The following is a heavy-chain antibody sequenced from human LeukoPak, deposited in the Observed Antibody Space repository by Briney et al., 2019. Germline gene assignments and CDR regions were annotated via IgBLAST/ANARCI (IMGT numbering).Heavy chain of an antibody. CDR2: MNPNSGNT. D-gene: IGHD3-16*01. CDR1: GYTFTSYD. CDR3: ARLRRVGEMYNWFDP. V-gene: IGHV1-8*01. Sequence: ASVKVSCKASGYTFTSYDINWVRQATGQGLEWIGWMNPNSGNTGYAQKFQGRVTMTRNTSISTAYMELSSLRSEDTAVYYCARLRRVGEMYNWFDPWGQGTLVTVSS. J-gene: IGHJ5*02.